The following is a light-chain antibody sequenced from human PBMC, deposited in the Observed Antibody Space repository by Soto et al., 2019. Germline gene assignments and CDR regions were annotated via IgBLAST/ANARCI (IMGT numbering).Light chain of an antibody. J-gene: IGKJ5*01. V-gene: IGKV3-20*01. Sequence: EFVLTQSPGTLSLSPGERATLACSASQSVSNNYLAWYQQKPGQAPRLLIYGASNRATGIPDRFSGSGSGTDFTLTISRLEPEDFAVYYCQQYDKSLYTFGQGTRLEIK. CDR2: GAS. CDR3: QQYDKSLYT. CDR1: QSVSNNY.